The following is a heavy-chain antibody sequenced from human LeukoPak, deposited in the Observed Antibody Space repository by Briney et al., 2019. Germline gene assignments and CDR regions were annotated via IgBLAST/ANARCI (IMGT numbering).Heavy chain of an antibody. CDR2: IIPIFGTA. D-gene: IGHD2-15*01. CDR3: ASILGYCSGGSCFLDY. V-gene: IGHV1-69*06. J-gene: IGHJ4*02. CDR1: GGTFSSYA. Sequence: SVKVSCKASGGTFSSYAISWVRQAPGQGLEWMGGIIPIFGTANYAQKFQGRVTITADKSTSTAYMELSSLRSEDTAVHYCASILGYCSGGSCFLDYWGQGTLVTVSS.